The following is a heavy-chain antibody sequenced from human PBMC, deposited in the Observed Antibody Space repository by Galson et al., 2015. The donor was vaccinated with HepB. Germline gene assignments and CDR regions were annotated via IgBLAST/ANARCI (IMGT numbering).Heavy chain of an antibody. Sequence: SVKVSCKASGYTFSTYSITWVRQAPGQGLEWMGWISPYSHETNYAQKFQGRVTMTTDTSINTAYMELRSLRSDDTAVYYCARGALVLGVGGTLSNWFGPWGPGTLVTVSS. CDR1: GYTFSTYS. V-gene: IGHV1-18*01. CDR2: ISPYSHET. J-gene: IGHJ5*02. D-gene: IGHD2-15*01. CDR3: ARGALVLGVGGTLSNWFGP.